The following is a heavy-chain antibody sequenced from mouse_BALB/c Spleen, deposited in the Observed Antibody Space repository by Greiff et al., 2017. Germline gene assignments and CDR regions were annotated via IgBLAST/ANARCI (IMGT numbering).Heavy chain of an antibody. CDR1: GYTFTSYW. Sequence: VKLMESGAELAKPGASVKMSCKASGYTFTSYWMHWVKQRPGQGLEWIGYINPSTGYTEYNQKFKDKATLTADKSSSTAYMQLSSLTSEDSAVYYCAREEYYYGSRHFDYWGQGTTLTVSS. V-gene: IGHV1-7*01. CDR3: AREEYYYGSRHFDY. D-gene: IGHD1-1*01. J-gene: IGHJ2*01. CDR2: INPSTGYT.